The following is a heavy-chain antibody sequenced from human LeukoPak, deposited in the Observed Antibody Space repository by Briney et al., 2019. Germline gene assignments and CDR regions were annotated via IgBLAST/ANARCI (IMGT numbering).Heavy chain of an antibody. J-gene: IGHJ4*02. CDR2: INHSGST. D-gene: IGHD4-23*01. CDR3: ARPTRGYGGPRGPFDY. Sequence: SETLSLTCAVYGGSFSGYYWSWIRQPPGKGLEWIGEINHSGSTNYNPSLKSRVTISVDTSKNQFSLKLSSVTAADTAVYYCARPTRGYGGPRGPFDYWGQGTLVTVSS. CDR1: GGSFSGYY. V-gene: IGHV4-34*01.